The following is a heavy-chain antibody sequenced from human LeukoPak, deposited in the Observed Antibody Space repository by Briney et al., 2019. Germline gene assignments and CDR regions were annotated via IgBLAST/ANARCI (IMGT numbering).Heavy chain of an antibody. CDR1: GFSIRNYW. V-gene: IGHV3-7*03. J-gene: IGHJ4*02. CDR3: TRPETAVAGLPFDY. D-gene: IGHD6-19*01. Sequence: GGSLRLPCAASGFSIRNYWMTCVPPAPRKGPDTVANIKRDRSEKYYVDSVNGRFTISRDNTKNSLYQQMNSLRAEDTAVYYCTRPETAVAGLPFDYWGQGTLVTVSS. CDR2: IKRDRSEK.